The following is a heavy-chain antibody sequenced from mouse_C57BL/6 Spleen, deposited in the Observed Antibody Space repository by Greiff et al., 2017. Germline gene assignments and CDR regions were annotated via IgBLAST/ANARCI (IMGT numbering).Heavy chain of an antibody. Sequence: EVMLVESGGGLVKPGGSLKLSCAASGFTFSDYGMHWVRQAPEKGLEWVAYISSGSSTIYYADTVKGRFTLSRDNAKNTLFLQTTSLRSEDTAMYYCARRDGYSYAMDYWGQGTSVTVSS. CDR3: ARRDGYSYAMDY. V-gene: IGHV5-17*01. D-gene: IGHD2-3*01. CDR1: GFTFSDYG. CDR2: ISSGSSTI. J-gene: IGHJ4*01.